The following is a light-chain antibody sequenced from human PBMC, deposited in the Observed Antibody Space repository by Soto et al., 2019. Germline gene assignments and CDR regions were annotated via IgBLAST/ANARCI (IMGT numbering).Light chain of an antibody. V-gene: IGKV3-11*01. CDR3: QQRTDWDT. CDR2: EAS. J-gene: IGKJ4*01. Sequence: EIVLTQSPATLSLSPGERATLSCRASQRVSSYLAWYQQKPGQAPRLLIYEASNRATGIPARFSGSGSGTDFTLTISSLEPEDFAVYYCQQRTDWDTFGGGTKVEIK. CDR1: QRVSSY.